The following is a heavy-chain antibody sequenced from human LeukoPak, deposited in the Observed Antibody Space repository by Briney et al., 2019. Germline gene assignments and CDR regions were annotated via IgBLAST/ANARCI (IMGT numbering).Heavy chain of an antibody. V-gene: IGHV1-69*05. J-gene: IGHJ6*03. Sequence: ASVKVSCKASGGTFSSYAISWVRQAPGQGLEWMGGIIPIFGTANYAQKFQGRVTITTDESTSTAYMELSSLRSEDTAVYYCARGGQCLATYYYYYMDVWGKGTTVTVSS. D-gene: IGHD6-19*01. CDR1: GGTFSSYA. CDR3: ARGGQCLATYYYYYMDV. CDR2: IIPIFGTA.